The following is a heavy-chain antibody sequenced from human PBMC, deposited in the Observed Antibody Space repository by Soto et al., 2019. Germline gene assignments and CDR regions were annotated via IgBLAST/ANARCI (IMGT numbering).Heavy chain of an antibody. V-gene: IGHV4-34*01. CDR1: GGSFSGYY. CDR2: INHSGST. CDR3: ARGMRARSWLQELRVIGMDV. Sequence: QVQLQQWGAGLLKPSETLSLTCAVYGGSFSGYYWSWIRQPQGKGLEWIGEINHSGSTNYNPSLRSRVTISVDTSKNQFSLKLSSVTAADTAVYYCARGMRARSWLQELRVIGMDVWGQGTTVTVSS. D-gene: IGHD5-12*01. J-gene: IGHJ6*02.